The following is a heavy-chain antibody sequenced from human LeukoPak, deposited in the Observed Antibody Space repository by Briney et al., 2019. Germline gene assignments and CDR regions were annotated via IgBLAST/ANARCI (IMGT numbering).Heavy chain of an antibody. CDR1: GFTFSSYA. V-gene: IGHV3-23*01. Sequence: GGSLRLSCAASGFTFSSYAMSWVRQAPGKGLEWVSAISGSGGSTYYADSVKGRFTISRDNSKNTLYLQMNTLRAADTAVYYCAKDVAAAGISVDYWGQGTLVTVSS. CDR2: ISGSGGST. J-gene: IGHJ4*02. CDR3: AKDVAAAGISVDY. D-gene: IGHD6-13*01.